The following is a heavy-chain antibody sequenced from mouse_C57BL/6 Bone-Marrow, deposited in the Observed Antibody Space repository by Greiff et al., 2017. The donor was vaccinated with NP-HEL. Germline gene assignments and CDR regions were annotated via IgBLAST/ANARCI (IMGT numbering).Heavy chain of an antibody. V-gene: IGHV1-81*01. CDR2: IYPGSGNT. D-gene: IGHD1-1*01. CDR3: ARRWTVGGAMDY. Sequence: QVQLKESGAELARPGASVKLSCKASGYTFTSYGISWVKQRTGQGLEWIGEIYPGSGNTYYNEKFKGKATLTADKSSSTAYMELRSLTSEDSAVYFCARRWTVGGAMDYWGQGTSVTVSS. J-gene: IGHJ4*01. CDR1: GYTFTSYG.